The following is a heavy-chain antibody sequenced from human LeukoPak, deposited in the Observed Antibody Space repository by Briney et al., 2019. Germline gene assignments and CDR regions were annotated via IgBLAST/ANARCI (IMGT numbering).Heavy chain of an antibody. CDR3: AGEIWGTHDY. CDR1: SGSVNAYY. CDR2: VHHSGTT. J-gene: IGHJ4*02. Sequence: SETLSLICTVSSGSVNAYYWSWIRQPPGKGLEWIGYVHHSGTTKYNPSFTSRVTVSIDTSKNQFSLNLYSVTTADTAVYYCAGEIWGTHDYWGQGTLVTVSS. D-gene: IGHD3-16*01. V-gene: IGHV4-59*02.